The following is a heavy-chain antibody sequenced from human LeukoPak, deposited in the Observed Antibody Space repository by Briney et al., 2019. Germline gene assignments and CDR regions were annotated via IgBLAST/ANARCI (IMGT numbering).Heavy chain of an antibody. Sequence: PSETLSLTCTVSGGSISGYYWSWVRQPPGKGLEWIGYIYYSGNTNYNPSLTSRVTISVGTSNNQFSLKLSSVTAADTAVYYCARTFGSSWYYFDYWGQGTLVTVSS. V-gene: IGHV4-59*01. J-gene: IGHJ4*02. CDR2: IYYSGNT. CDR3: ARTFGSSWYYFDY. CDR1: GGSISGYY. D-gene: IGHD6-13*01.